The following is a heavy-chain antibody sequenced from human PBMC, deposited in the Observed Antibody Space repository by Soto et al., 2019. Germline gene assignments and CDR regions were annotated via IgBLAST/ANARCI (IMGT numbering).Heavy chain of an antibody. CDR1: GFTFSVYT. D-gene: IGHD6-6*01. CDR2: ITSSGTTI. Sequence: EAQLVESGGGLVQPGGSLRLSCAASGFTFSVYTMHWVRQSPGKGLEWISSITSSGTTISYADSVKGRFTISRDNAKSSLFRQMNTRRAEATAFYSWGKDVYSTSSDWPWFAPGGKETLVTFPS. J-gene: IGHJ5*02. V-gene: IGHV3-48*01. CDR3: GKDVYSTSSDWPWFAP.